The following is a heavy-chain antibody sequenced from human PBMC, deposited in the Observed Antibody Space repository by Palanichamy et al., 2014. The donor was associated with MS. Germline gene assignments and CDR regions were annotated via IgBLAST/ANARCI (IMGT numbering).Heavy chain of an antibody. CDR1: GFTFSTHE. J-gene: IGHJ4*02. CDR2: IGSGSTK. CDR3: ARDSPYDYGGNFDY. D-gene: IGHD4-23*01. V-gene: IGHV3-48*03. Sequence: EVQLVESGGGLVQPGGSLTLSCVASGFTFSTHEVNWVRQAPGKGLEWVSYIGSGSTKYYADSVKGRFTISRDNAQNSLYLEMNSLRPEDTGIYYCARDSPYDYGGNFDYWGQGTLVTVSS.